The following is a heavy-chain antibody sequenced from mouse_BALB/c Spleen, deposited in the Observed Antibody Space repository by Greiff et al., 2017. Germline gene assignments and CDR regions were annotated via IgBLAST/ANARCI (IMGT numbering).Heavy chain of an antibody. CDR2: IYPGDGDT. Sequence: QVQLQQSGPELVKPGASVKISCKASGYSFSSSWMHWVQQRPGQGLEWIGRIYPGDGDTNYNGKFKGKATLTADKSSSTAYMQLSSLTAVDSAVYFCARGGDGSGFAYWGQGTLVTVSA. J-gene: IGHJ3*01. CDR1: GYSFSSSW. D-gene: IGHD1-1*02. V-gene: IGHV1-82*01. CDR3: ARGGDGSGFAY.